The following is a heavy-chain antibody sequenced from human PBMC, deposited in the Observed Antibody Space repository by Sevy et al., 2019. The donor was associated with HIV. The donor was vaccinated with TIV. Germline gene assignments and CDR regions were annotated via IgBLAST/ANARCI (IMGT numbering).Heavy chain of an antibody. CDR2: ISYDGSNK. J-gene: IGHJ5*02. D-gene: IGHD2-15*01. V-gene: IGHV3-30*18. CDR1: GFTFSSYG. CDR3: AKGPGRVVVVVAATRSYNWFDP. Sequence: GGSLRLSCAASGFTFSSYGMHWVRQAPGKGLEWVAVISYDGSNKNYADSVKGRFTISRDNSKNTLYLQMNSLRAEDTAVYYCAKGPGRVVVVVAATRSYNWFDPWGQGTLVTVSS.